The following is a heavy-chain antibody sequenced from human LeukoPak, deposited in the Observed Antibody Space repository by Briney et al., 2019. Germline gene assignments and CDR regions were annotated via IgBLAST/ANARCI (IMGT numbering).Heavy chain of an antibody. V-gene: IGHV3-48*01. Sequence: GGSLRLSCAASGFTFSSYSMNWVRQAPGKGLEWVSYISSSSSTIYYADSVKGRFTISRDNAKNSLYLQMNSLRAEDTAVYYCARDTFDCSSTSCYIKTYDYGGPGTLVTASS. CDR1: GFTFSSYS. CDR2: ISSSSSTI. J-gene: IGHJ4*02. CDR3: ARDTFDCSSTSCYIKTYDY. D-gene: IGHD2-2*02.